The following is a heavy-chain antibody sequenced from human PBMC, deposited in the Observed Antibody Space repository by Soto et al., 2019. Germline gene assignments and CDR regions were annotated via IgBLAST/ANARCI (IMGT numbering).Heavy chain of an antibody. D-gene: IGHD3-10*01. Sequence: GGSLRLSCAASGFTFSSYGMHWVRQAPGKGLEWVAVISYDGSNKYYADSVKGRFTISRDNSKNTLYLQMNSLRAEDTAVYYCAKDMILWFGELSSWTWMDVWGQGTTVTVSS. CDR2: ISYDGSNK. J-gene: IGHJ6*02. V-gene: IGHV3-30*18. CDR3: AKDMILWFGELSSWTWMDV. CDR1: GFTFSSYG.